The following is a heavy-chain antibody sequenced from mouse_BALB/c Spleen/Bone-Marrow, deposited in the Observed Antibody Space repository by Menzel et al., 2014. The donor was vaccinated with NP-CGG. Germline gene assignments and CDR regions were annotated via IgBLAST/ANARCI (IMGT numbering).Heavy chain of an antibody. CDR1: GYTFTSYW. Sequence: QVQLQQPGAELVKPGASVKLSCKASGYTFTSYWMHWVKQSPGQGLEWIGEIDPSDSYTNYNQKFKGKATLTVDKSSSTAYMQLSSLTSEDSAVYYCARDSITTVVATDYWGQGTTLTVSS. J-gene: IGHJ2*01. V-gene: IGHV1-69*02. D-gene: IGHD1-1*01. CDR3: ARDSITTVVATDY. CDR2: IDPSDSYT.